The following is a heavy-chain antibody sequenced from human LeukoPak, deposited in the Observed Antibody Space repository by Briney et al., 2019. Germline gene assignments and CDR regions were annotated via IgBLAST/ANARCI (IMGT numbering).Heavy chain of an antibody. CDR1: GFTFSDYY. Sequence: GGSLRLSCATSGFTFSDYYMTWIRQTPGKGLEWISYIGYSDSTVGYADSVRGRFTISRDNAKNSLYLQMNSLRAEDTAVYYCAREGHVWYFDLWGRGTLVTVSS. V-gene: IGHV3-11*01. D-gene: IGHD3-10*02. J-gene: IGHJ2*01. CDR2: IGYSDSTV. CDR3: AREGHVWYFDL.